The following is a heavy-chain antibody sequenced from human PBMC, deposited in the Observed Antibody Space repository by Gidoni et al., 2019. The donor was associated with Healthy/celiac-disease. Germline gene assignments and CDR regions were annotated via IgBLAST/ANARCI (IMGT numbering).Heavy chain of an antibody. V-gene: IGHV1-18*01. D-gene: IGHD2-15*01. CDR1: GYTFTRYG. CDR3: ARDPPRLTKGYCSGGSCPRLFDY. Sequence: QVQLVQSGAEVKKPGASVKVSCKASGYTFTRYGISWVRQAPVQGLEWMGWISAYNGNTNYAQKLQGRVTMTTDTSTSTAYMELRSLRSDDTAVYYCARDPPRLTKGYCSGGSCPRLFDYWGQGTLVTVSS. J-gene: IGHJ4*02. CDR2: ISAYNGNT.